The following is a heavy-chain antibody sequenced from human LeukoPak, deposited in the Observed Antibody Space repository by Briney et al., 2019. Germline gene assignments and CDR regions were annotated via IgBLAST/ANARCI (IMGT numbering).Heavy chain of an antibody. CDR3: AKDRDGYNFPGY. D-gene: IGHD5-24*01. CDR2: IWYDGSNK. V-gene: IGHV3-33*06. Sequence: GGSLRLSCAASGFTFSSYGMHWVRQAPGKGLEWVAVIWYDGSNKYYADSVKGRFTISRDNSKNTLYLQMNSLGAEDTAVYYCAKDRDGYNFPGYWGQGTLVTVSS. CDR1: GFTFSSYG. J-gene: IGHJ4*02.